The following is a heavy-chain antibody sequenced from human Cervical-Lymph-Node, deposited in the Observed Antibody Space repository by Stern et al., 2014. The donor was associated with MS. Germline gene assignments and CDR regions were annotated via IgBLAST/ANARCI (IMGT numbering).Heavy chain of an antibody. V-gene: IGHV4-61*02. CDR3: ARVSVGTFDI. D-gene: IGHD2-15*01. J-gene: IGHJ3*02. CDR2: IYATGNT. CDR1: GYSISSGSYH. Sequence: QLQLQESGPGLVKPSQTLSLSCTVSGYSISSGSYHWNWIRQPAGKGLEWIGRIYATGNTNYNPSLKSRVTMSVDTSKNQFSLNLICVTAADTAVYYCARVSVGTFDIWGQGAMVTVSS.